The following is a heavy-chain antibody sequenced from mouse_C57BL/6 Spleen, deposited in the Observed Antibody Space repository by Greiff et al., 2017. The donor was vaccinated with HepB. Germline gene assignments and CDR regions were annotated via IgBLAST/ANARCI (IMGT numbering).Heavy chain of an antibody. D-gene: IGHD1-1*01. CDR1: GFNIKDDY. Sequence: VQLQQSGAELVRPGASVKLSCTASGFNIKDDYMHWVKQRPEQGLEWIGWIDPENGDTEYASKFQGKATITADTSSNTAYLQLSSLTSEDTAVYYCTTRGLRGLLFDYWGQGTTLTVSS. V-gene: IGHV14-4*01. CDR3: TTRGLRGLLFDY. CDR2: IDPENGDT. J-gene: IGHJ2*01.